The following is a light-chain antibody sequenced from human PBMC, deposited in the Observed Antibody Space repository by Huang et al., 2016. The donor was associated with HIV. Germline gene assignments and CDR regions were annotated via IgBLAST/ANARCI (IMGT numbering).Light chain of an antibody. V-gene: IGKV3D-15*01. Sequence: EIKMTQSPATLSVSPGGRVTLSCRASQNVRNNLALYQQKTGQAPRLLIYDPSARASGIPAIFSGSGSVTEFTLTISGLQSEDFAIYYCQQYDKLPPVLTFGGGTKVEI. CDR1: QNVRNN. J-gene: IGKJ4*01. CDR2: DPS. CDR3: QQYDKLPPVLT.